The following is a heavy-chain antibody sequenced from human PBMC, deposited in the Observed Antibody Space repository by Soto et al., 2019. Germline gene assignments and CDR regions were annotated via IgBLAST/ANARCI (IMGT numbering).Heavy chain of an antibody. CDR1: GFTFSSYA. Sequence: GGSLRLSCSASGFTFSSYAMHWVRQAPWKGLEYVSAISSNGGSTYYADSVKGRFTISRDNSKNTLYLQMSSLRAEDTAVYYCVKDTAMVYYYYYGMNVWGQGTTVTVSS. D-gene: IGHD5-18*01. CDR2: ISSNGGST. V-gene: IGHV3-64D*06. CDR3: VKDTAMVYYYYYGMNV. J-gene: IGHJ6*02.